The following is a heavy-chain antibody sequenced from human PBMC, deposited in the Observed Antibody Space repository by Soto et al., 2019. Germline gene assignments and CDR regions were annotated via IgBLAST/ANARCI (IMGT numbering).Heavy chain of an antibody. D-gene: IGHD2-2*01. V-gene: IGHV3-74*03. J-gene: IGHJ3*02. Sequence: EVQLVESGGDLVQPGGSLRVSCAASGFTFSGHWMHWDRQGPGKGLEWVSRINTDGASSAYSASVKGRFTISRDNAKNPLDLEMNGLSVDDTAVYNCAREAAYCSRTRCYRRAFDTWGQGTKGTVS. CDR2: INTDGASS. CDR1: GFTFSGHW. CDR3: AREAAYCSRTRCYRRAFDT.